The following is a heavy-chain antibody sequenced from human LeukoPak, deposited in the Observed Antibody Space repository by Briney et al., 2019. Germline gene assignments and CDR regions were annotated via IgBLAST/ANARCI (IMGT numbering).Heavy chain of an antibody. V-gene: IGHV3-21*01. Sequence: GGSLRLSCAASGFTFSSYSMNWVRQAPGEGLEWVSSISSSSSYIYYADSVKGRFTISRDNAKNSLYLHMDSLRVEDMAVYYCARGGAARPDYWGQGTLVTVSS. CDR3: ARGGAARPDY. CDR1: GFTFSSYS. CDR2: ISSSSSYI. J-gene: IGHJ4*02. D-gene: IGHD6-6*01.